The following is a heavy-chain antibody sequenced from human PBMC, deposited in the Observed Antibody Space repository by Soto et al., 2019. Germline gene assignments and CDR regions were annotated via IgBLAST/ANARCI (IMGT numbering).Heavy chain of an antibody. CDR1: GFTFSSYA. V-gene: IGHV3-23*01. J-gene: IGHJ4*02. D-gene: IGHD1-26*01. CDR2: ISGSGGST. Sequence: RWSLRLSCAASGFTFSSYAMSWFRQAPGKGLEWVSAISGSGGSTYYADSVKGRFTISRDNSKNTLYLQMNSLRAEDTAVYYCAKDKIVGATFFDYWGQGTLVTVSS. CDR3: AKDKIVGATFFDY.